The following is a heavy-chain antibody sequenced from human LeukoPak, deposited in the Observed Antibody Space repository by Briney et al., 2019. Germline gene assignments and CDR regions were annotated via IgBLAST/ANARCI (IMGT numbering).Heavy chain of an antibody. V-gene: IGHV1-18*01. Sequence: ASVKVSCKASGYTFTSYGISWVRQAPGQGLECMGWISAYNGNTNYAQKLQGRVTMTTDTSTSTAYMELRSLRSDDTAVYYCARDTKYYDILTGASGYYYYYGMDVWGQGTTVTVSS. D-gene: IGHD3-9*01. CDR2: ISAYNGNT. J-gene: IGHJ6*02. CDR3: ARDTKYYDILTGASGYYYYYGMDV. CDR1: GYTFTSYG.